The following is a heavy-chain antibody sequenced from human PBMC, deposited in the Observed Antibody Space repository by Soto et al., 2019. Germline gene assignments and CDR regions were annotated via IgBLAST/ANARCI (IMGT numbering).Heavy chain of an antibody. CDR2: IYYSGST. D-gene: IGHD3-22*01. Sequence: WTWIRQPPGKGLEWIGYIYYSGSTYYNPSLKSRVTISVDTSKNQFSLKLSSVTAADTAVYYCARAASPNYYDSSGYTYYFDYWGQGTLVTVSS. J-gene: IGHJ4*02. V-gene: IGHV4-31*02. CDR3: ARAASPNYYDSSGYTYYFDY.